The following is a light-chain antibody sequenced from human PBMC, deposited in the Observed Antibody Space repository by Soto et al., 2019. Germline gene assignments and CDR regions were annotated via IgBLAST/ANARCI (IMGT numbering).Light chain of an antibody. J-gene: IGKJ1*01. Sequence: EIVMTQSPATLSVSPGERATLSCRASQSVSSNLAWYQQKPGQAPRLLIYGASTRATGIPARFSGSGSGTDFPLTISSLQSEDFAVYYCQQYNNSPRTFGQGTKVEIK. CDR1: QSVSSN. CDR3: QQYNNSPRT. V-gene: IGKV3-15*01. CDR2: GAS.